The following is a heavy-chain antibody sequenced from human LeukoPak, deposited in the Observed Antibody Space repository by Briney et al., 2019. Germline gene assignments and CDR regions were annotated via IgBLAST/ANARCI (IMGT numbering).Heavy chain of an antibody. V-gene: IGHV4-59*08. CDR2: IYYSGST. CDR1: GDSISSYY. Sequence: SETLSLTCTVSGDSISSYYWSWIRQPPGKGLEWIGNIYYSGSTNYNPSLKSRVTISVDTSKNQFSLKLSSVTAADTAVYYCARKALGEDDYGVTGYYYMDVWGKGTTVTVSS. CDR3: ARKALGEDDYGVTGYYYMDV. D-gene: IGHD4-17*01. J-gene: IGHJ6*03.